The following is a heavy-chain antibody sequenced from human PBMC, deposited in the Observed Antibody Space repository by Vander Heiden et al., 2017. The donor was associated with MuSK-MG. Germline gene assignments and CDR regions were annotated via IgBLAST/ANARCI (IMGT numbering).Heavy chain of an antibody. D-gene: IGHD3-9*01. CDR2: ISAYNGNT. V-gene: IGHV1-18*04. Sequence: QVQLVQSGAEVKKPGASVKVSCQASGYTFTSYGISWVRQAPGQGLEWMGWISAYNGNTNYAQKLQGRVTMTTDTSTSTAYMELRSLRSDDTAVYYCARKYYDILTGPSGMDVWCQGTTVTVSS. CDR3: ARKYYDILTGPSGMDV. CDR1: GYTFTSYG. J-gene: IGHJ6*02.